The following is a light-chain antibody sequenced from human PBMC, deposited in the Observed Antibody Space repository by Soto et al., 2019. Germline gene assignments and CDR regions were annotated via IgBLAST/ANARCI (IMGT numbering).Light chain of an antibody. CDR3: HQRQSWPRT. V-gene: IGKV3-11*01. Sequence: IVLTQSPATLSLSPGERATLSCRASQSVSNYLAWYQQKPGQAPRLLIYDASNRATGIPARFSASGSGTDFTLTISDVQPEDFALYYCHQRQSWPRTFGQGSKVDNK. CDR2: DAS. CDR1: QSVSNY. J-gene: IGKJ1*01.